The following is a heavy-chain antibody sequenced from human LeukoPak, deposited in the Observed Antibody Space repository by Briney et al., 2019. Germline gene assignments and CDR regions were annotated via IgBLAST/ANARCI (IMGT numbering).Heavy chain of an antibody. CDR1: GFTFSTYA. CDR2: ISGTGVNT. D-gene: IGHD6-6*01. V-gene: IGHV3-23*01. J-gene: IGHJ4*02. Sequence: PGGSLRLSCSAAGFTFSTYAMSWVRQATGKGLEEVTTISGTGVNTFYADSVKGRFTITSYNYKNTLYVQMSSLRAEDTAVYYCARQPPSYYFDYWGQGVLVTVSS. CDR3: ARQPPSYYFDY.